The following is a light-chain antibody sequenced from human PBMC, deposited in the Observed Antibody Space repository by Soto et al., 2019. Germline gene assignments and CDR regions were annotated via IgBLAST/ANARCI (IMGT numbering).Light chain of an antibody. CDR3: QQYGISPRT. V-gene: IGKV3-20*01. CDR1: QSVSSSY. Sequence: IVLTQCPGSLSLSPGERATLSCRASQSVSSSYLAWYQQKPGQAPRLLIYGASSRATGIPDRFSGSGSGTDFTLTISRLEPEDVAVYYCQQYGISPRTFVLGTRVDIK. CDR2: GAS. J-gene: IGKJ1*01.